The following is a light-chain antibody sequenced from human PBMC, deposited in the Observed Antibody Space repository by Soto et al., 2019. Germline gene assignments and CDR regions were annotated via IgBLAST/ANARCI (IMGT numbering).Light chain of an antibody. CDR3: QQYNSYPWK. Sequence: DIQMTQSPSTLSASVGDRVTITCRASQSIIIWLAWYQQKPGKAPKLLIYDASTLESGVPSRFSGSGSGTEFTLTISSLQPDDFATYYCQQYNSYPWKFGQGTKVDIK. V-gene: IGKV1-5*01. J-gene: IGKJ1*01. CDR2: DAS. CDR1: QSIIIW.